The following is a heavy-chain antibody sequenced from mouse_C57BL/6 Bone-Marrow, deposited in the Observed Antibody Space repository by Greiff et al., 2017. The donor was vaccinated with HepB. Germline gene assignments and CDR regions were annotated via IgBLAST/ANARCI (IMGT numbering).Heavy chain of an antibody. J-gene: IGHJ2*01. CDR3: ARRLLLDFDY. CDR1: GFTFSSYG. Sequence: DVMLVESGGDLVKPGGSLKLSCAASGFTFSSYGMSWVRQTPDKRLEWVATISSGGSYTYYPDSVKGRFTISRDNAKNTLYLQMSSLKSEDTAMYYCARRLLLDFDYWGQGTTLTVSS. CDR2: ISSGGSYT. V-gene: IGHV5-6*02. D-gene: IGHD1-1*01.